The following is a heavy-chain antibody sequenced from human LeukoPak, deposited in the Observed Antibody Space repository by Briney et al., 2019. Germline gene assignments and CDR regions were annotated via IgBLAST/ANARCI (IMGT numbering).Heavy chain of an antibody. J-gene: IGHJ2*01. CDR2: LYHGGST. CDR3: ARIWQYYYDSSGYYHRYFDL. V-gene: IGHV4-59*01. Sequence: SETLSLTCIVSRGSISSYYWSWIRQPPGKGLEWIGYLYHGGSTNYNPSLKSRVTISVDTSKNQFSLKLSSVTAADTAVYYCARIWQYYYDSSGYYHRYFDLWGRGTLVTVSS. D-gene: IGHD3-22*01. CDR1: RGSISSYY.